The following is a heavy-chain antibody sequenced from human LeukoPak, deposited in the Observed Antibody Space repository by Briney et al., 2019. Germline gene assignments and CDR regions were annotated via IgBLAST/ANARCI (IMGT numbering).Heavy chain of an antibody. Sequence: KTSETLSLTCTVSGRSISSYYWSWIRQPPGKGLEWIGYIYYSGSTNYNPSLKSRVTISVDTSKHQFSLKLSSVTAADTAVYYCARFIAARLDAFDIWGQGTMVTVCS. J-gene: IGHJ3*02. CDR2: IYYSGST. V-gene: IGHV4-59*01. CDR1: GRSISSYY. D-gene: IGHD6-6*01. CDR3: ARFIAARLDAFDI.